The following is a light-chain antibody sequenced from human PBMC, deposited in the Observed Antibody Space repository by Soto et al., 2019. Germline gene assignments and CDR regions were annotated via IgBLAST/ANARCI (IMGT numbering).Light chain of an antibody. CDR3: QQRSNWPPIT. CDR2: GAS. Sequence: EILMTQSPGTLSVSTGEGATLSCRASQSVDNNLAWYQQKPSQAPRLLIYGASTRPTGIPDRFSGSGSGTEFTLTISSLQSEDFAVYYCQQRSNWPPITFGQGTRLEIK. J-gene: IGKJ5*01. CDR1: QSVDNN. V-gene: IGKV3D-15*01.